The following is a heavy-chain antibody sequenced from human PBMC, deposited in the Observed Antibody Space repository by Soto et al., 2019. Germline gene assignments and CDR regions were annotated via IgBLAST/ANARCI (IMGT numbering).Heavy chain of an antibody. D-gene: IGHD5-18*01. J-gene: IGHJ6*02. CDR2: IYHSGST. CDR1: GGSISSGGYS. CDR3: ARGGDVDTHYYYYGMDV. V-gene: IGHV4-30-2*01. Sequence: PSETLSLTCAVSGGSISSGGYSWSWIRQPPGKGLEWIGYIYHSGSTNYNPSLKSRVTISVDTSKNQFSLKLSSVTAADTAVYYCARGGDVDTHYYYYGMDVWGQGTTVTVSS.